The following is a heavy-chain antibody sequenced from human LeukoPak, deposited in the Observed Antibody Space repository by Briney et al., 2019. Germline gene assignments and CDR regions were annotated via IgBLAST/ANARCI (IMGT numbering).Heavy chain of an antibody. Sequence: GGSLRLSCAASGFATSTEWVSWVRQAPGKGPEWVSVVYGDGRTYYADSVKGRFTISSDNSKNIVYLQMNSLRAEDTAVYYCTKGHYYDSGSLDYWGQGTLVTVSS. CDR2: VYGDGRT. D-gene: IGHD3-10*01. CDR3: TKGHYYDSGSLDY. V-gene: IGHV3-53*01. J-gene: IGHJ4*02. CDR1: GFATSTEW.